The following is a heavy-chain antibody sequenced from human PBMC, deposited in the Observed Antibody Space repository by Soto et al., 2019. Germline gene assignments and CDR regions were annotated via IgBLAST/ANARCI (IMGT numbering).Heavy chain of an antibody. V-gene: IGHV4-34*01. J-gene: IGHJ4*02. CDR2: SNHRGST. Sequence: QWGAGLLKLSETLSLTCGVYGGSFSNYHWSWIRQPPGKGLEWIGESNHRGSTNFNPSLKIRVTISVATSKKQFSLKLTSMTAADTAVYYCARDGYSYGSLDYWGQGTLVTVYS. CDR1: GGSFSNYH. D-gene: IGHD5-18*01. CDR3: ARDGYSYGSLDY.